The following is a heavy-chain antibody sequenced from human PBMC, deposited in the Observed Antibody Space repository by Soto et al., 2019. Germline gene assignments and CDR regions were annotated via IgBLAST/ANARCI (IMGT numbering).Heavy chain of an antibody. Sequence: EVQLVESGGGLAQPGGSLRLSCAASGFTFSSDAMDWVRQAPGKGLEYVSGISSNGIGTYYASSVKGRFTISRDNSRDTVYLQMDSLRPEDMAVYYCGTRARADYYYMDVWGKGTTVTVS. CDR3: GTRARADYYYMDV. CDR1: GFTFSSDA. J-gene: IGHJ6*03. D-gene: IGHD6-6*01. V-gene: IGHV3-64*01. CDR2: ISSNGIGT.